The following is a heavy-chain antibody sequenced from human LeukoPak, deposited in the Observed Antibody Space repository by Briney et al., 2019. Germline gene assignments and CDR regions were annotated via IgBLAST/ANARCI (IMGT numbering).Heavy chain of an antibody. CDR2: IYYSGST. Sequence: SQTLSLTCAVSGGSISSGGYSWSWIRQPPGKGLEWIGYIYYSGSTYYNPSLKSRVTISVGTSKNQFSLKLSSVTAADTAVYYCAREIFGSLDYWGQGTLVTVSS. CDR1: GGSISSGGYS. D-gene: IGHD3-3*01. J-gene: IGHJ4*02. CDR3: AREIFGSLDY. V-gene: IGHV4-30-4*07.